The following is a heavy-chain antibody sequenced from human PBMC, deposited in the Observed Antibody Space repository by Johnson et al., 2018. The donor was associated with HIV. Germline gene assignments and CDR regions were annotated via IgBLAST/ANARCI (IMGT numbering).Heavy chain of an antibody. CDR3: ARRRRDGDAFDI. CDR2: INWNGGRT. D-gene: IGHD5-24*01. V-gene: IGHV3-20*04. CDR1: GFTFDDYG. J-gene: IGHJ3*02. Sequence: VQLVESGGGVVRPGGSLRLSCEASGFTFDDYGMSWVRQAPGKGLEWVSGINWNGGRTGYTDSVNGRFTISRDNAKNSLYLHMNSLRAEDTAVYYCARRRRDGDAFDIWGQGTMVTVSS.